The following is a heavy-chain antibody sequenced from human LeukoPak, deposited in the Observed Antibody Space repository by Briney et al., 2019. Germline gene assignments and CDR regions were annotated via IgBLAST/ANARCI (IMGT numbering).Heavy chain of an antibody. V-gene: IGHV4-34*01. CDR1: GGSFSGYY. CDR2: INHSGST. D-gene: IGHD3-22*01. Sequence: SETLSLTCAAYGGSFSGYYWSWIRQPPGKGLEWIGEINHSGSTNYNPSLKSRVTISVDTSKNQFSLKLSSVTAADTAVYYCARLAFYDSSGYYFDYWGQGTLVTVPS. J-gene: IGHJ4*02. CDR3: ARLAFYDSSGYYFDY.